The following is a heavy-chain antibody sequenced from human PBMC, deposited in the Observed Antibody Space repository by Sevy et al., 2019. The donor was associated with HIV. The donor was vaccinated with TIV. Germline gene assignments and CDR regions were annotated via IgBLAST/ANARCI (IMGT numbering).Heavy chain of an antibody. CDR3: AGENAWGRGYS. CDR2: IYYDGHI. Sequence: SETLSLTCTVSGGSITSLYWNWIRQPPGKGLEWIANIYYDGHINYNPSLKSRVTLSLNTSKNQFSLRLSSVTAADTAMYYCAGENAWGRGYSWGQGTLVTVSS. J-gene: IGHJ4*02. CDR1: GGSITSLY. V-gene: IGHV4-59*08. D-gene: IGHD1-26*01.